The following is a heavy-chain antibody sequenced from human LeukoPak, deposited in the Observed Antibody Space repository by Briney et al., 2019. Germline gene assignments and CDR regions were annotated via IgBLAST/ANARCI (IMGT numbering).Heavy chain of an antibody. J-gene: IGHJ5*02. Sequence: SKTLSLTCAVYGGSFSGYYWSWIRQPPGKGLEWIGEINHSGSTNYNPSLKSRVTILVDTSKNQFSLKLSSVTAADTAVYYCARERFGELLPWGQGTLVTVSS. V-gene: IGHV4-34*01. CDR2: INHSGST. CDR3: ARERFGELLP. CDR1: GGSFSGYY. D-gene: IGHD3-10*01.